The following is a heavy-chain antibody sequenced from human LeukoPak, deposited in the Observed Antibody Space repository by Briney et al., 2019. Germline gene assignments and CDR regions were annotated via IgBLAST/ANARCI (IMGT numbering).Heavy chain of an antibody. CDR2: IYYSGST. J-gene: IGHJ5*02. V-gene: IGHV4-39*07. Sequence: SETLSLTCTASGGSISSSSYYWGWIRQPPGKGLEWIGSIYYSGSTYYNPSLKSRVTISVDTSKNQFSLKLSSVTAADTAVYYCARDGLYCSSTSCYPNWFDPWGQGTLVTVSS. D-gene: IGHD2-2*01. CDR1: GGSISSSSYY. CDR3: ARDGLYCSSTSCYPNWFDP.